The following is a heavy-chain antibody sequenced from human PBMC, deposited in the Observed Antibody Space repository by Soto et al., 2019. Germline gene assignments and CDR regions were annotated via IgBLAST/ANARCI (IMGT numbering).Heavy chain of an antibody. CDR2: ISSSSSTI. CDR1: GFTFSSYS. D-gene: IGHD6-13*01. Sequence: EVQLVESGGGLVQPGGSLRLSCAASGFTFSSYSMNWVRQAPGKGLEWVSYISSSSSTIYYADSVKGRFTISRDNAKNSLYLQMNSVRAEETAVYYCARGVIAAAGRWGFDYWGQGTLVTVSS. V-gene: IGHV3-48*01. J-gene: IGHJ4*02. CDR3: ARGVIAAAGRWGFDY.